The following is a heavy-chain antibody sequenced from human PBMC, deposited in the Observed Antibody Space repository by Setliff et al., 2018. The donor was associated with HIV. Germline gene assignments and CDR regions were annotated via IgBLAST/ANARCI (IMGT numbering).Heavy chain of an antibody. J-gene: IGHJ4*02. CDR2: IYPVDSET. Sequence: PGESLKISFQGSGYNFVDYSIAWVRQVPGKGLEWMGIIYPVDSETRYSPSFQGQVTISADKSINTAYLQWTTLKASDSAMYYCARPRGNDYAGSGFDNWGRGTLVTVSS. V-gene: IGHV5-51*01. D-gene: IGHD2-2*01. CDR3: ARPRGNDYAGSGFDN. CDR1: GYNFVDYS.